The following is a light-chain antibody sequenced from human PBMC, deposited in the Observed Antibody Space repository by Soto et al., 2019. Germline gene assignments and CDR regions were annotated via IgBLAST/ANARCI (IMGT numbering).Light chain of an antibody. CDR3: QQYGRSPLT. V-gene: IGKV3-20*01. CDR1: QSVSFSY. CDR2: GAS. J-gene: IGKJ4*01. Sequence: EIVLTQSPGTLSLSPGERATLSCRASQSVSFSYLAWYQQKPGQAPRLLIYGASSRATAIPDRFSGSGSGTDFTLTISRLEPEDFAVYYCQQYGRSPLTFGGGTKVEIK.